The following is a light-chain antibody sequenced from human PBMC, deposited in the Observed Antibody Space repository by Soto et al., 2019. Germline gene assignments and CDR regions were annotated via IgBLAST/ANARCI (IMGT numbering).Light chain of an antibody. J-gene: IGKJ1*01. CDR1: QSISTY. Sequence: EIVLTQSPATLSLSPGERATLSCRASQSISTYLAWYQQKPGQVPRLVIYDASNRATGIPARFSGSGSGTDFYLTISSIEPADFAVYYCHQRSNWAPWAFGQGTKVEIK. CDR2: DAS. V-gene: IGKV3-11*01. CDR3: HQRSNWAPWA.